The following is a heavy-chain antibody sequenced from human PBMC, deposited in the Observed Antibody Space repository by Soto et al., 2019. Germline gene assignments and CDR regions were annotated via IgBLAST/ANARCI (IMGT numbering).Heavy chain of an antibody. CDR1: GYTFTNYH. CDR2: INPSGGGT. V-gene: IGHV1-46*03. Sequence: QVQVVQSGAEVKKPGASVKVSCKASGYTFTNYHMHWVRQAPGQGLEWMGVINPSGGGTTYARKFQGRISMTSDTSTSTVYMELSSLRSEDSAVYYCARDRDSRSWYFLGYWGQGTLVTVSS. D-gene: IGHD6-13*01. J-gene: IGHJ4*02. CDR3: ARDRDSRSWYFLGY.